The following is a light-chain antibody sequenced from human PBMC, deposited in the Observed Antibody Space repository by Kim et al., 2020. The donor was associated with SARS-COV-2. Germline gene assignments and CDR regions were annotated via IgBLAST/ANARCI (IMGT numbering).Light chain of an antibody. CDR2: KIS. CDR1: QRVVHSDGRTY. V-gene: IGKV2-30*02. J-gene: IGKJ2*01. CDR3: MQTTHWPYT. Sequence: QPASNYCRSKQRVVHSDGRTYLNCVHQRPGQSPRRLIYKISTRDSGVPDRFSGSGSGTDFTLEISRVEAEDVGIYYCMQTTHWPYTFGQGTKLEI.